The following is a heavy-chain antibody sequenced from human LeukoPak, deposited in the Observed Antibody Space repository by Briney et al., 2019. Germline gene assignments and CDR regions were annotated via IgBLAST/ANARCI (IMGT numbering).Heavy chain of an antibody. D-gene: IGHD1-26*01. CDR1: GYTFTSYD. V-gene: IGHV1-8*01. Sequence: ASVKVSCKASGYTFTSYDINWVRQATGQGLEWMGWMNPNSGNTGYARKFQGRVTMTRNTSISTAYMELSSLRSEDTAVYYCARERNTGSNFGFDYWGQGTLVTVSS. J-gene: IGHJ4*02. CDR2: MNPNSGNT. CDR3: ARERNTGSNFGFDY.